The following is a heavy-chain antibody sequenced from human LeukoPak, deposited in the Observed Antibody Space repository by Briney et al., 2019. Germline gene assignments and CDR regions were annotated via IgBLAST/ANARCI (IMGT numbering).Heavy chain of an antibody. CDR1: GGSISSSIFY. J-gene: IGHJ6*03. CDR2: IYFSGRT. V-gene: IGHV4-39*02. CDR3: ARLENSNTLLPYYYYFMDV. Sequence: ESPCLTCTLSGGSISSSIFYSGWVRQPPGGGLGWIVGIYFSGRTYSNPSLKSGVTISVDTSKKHFSLKRSSVTPADTPVYFCARLENSNTLLPYYYYFMDVWRRGTTLSLPS. D-gene: IGHD4-11*01.